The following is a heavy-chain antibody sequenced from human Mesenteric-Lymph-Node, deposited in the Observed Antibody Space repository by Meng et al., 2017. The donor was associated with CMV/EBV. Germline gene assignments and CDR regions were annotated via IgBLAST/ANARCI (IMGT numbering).Heavy chain of an antibody. CDR2: INHSGST. CDR3: ARHQRWLKSEGGFNY. Sequence: QGELQQWGAGLLEPSETLSLTGAVYGGSFSGYYWSWIRQPPGKGLEWIGEINHSGSTNYNPSLKSRVTISVDTSKNQFSLKLSSVTAADTAVYYCARHQRWLKSEGGFNYWGQGTLVTVSS. CDR1: GGSFSGYY. J-gene: IGHJ4*02. V-gene: IGHV4-34*01. D-gene: IGHD4-23*01.